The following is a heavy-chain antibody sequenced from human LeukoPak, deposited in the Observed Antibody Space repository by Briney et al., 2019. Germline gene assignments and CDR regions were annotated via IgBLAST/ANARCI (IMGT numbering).Heavy chain of an antibody. CDR2: IRGSGTT. J-gene: IGHJ4*02. CDR3: AKHRGTAAAAEDY. Sequence: GGSLRLSCAASGFTFSSYAMSWVRQAPGKGLEWVSGIRGSGTTSYADSVKGRFTISRDNSKNTLYLQMNSLRADDTAVYYCAKHRGTAAAAEDYWGQGTLVTVSS. D-gene: IGHD6-13*01. V-gene: IGHV3-23*01. CDR1: GFTFSSYA.